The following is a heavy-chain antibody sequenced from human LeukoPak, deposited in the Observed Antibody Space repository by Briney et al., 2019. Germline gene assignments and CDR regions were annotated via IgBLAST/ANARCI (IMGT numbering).Heavy chain of an antibody. V-gene: IGHV3-30*02. CDR3: AKDRTIFGVVNWFDP. J-gene: IGHJ5*02. Sequence: GGSLRLSCAASGFTFSSYGMHWVRQAPGKGLEWAAFIRYDGSNKYYADSVKGRFTISRDNSKNTLYLQMNSLRAEDTAVYYCAKDRTIFGVVNWFDPWGQGTLVTVSS. D-gene: IGHD3-3*01. CDR2: IRYDGSNK. CDR1: GFTFSSYG.